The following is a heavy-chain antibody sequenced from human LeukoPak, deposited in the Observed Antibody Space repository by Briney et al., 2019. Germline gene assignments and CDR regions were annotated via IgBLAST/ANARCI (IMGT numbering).Heavy chain of an antibody. Sequence: SETLSLTCTVSGGSISSYYWSWIRQPAGKGLEWIGRLYTSGSTNYNPSLKSRVTMSVDTSKNQFSLKLTSMTAADTAVYFCARGGSSGYYYGWGQGTLVTVSS. D-gene: IGHD3-22*01. V-gene: IGHV4-4*07. CDR2: LYTSGST. CDR3: ARGGSSGYYYG. J-gene: IGHJ4*02. CDR1: GGSISSYY.